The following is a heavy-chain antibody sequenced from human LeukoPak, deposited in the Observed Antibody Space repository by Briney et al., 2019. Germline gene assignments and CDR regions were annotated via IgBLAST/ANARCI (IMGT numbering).Heavy chain of an antibody. CDR2: IRGSGSET. V-gene: IGHV3-23*01. Sequence: PGGSLRLSCAGSGFTFNSYAMSWVRQAPGKGLEWVRGIRGSGSETFYADSVKGRFTISRDNSINTLYLQMNSLRVEDTALYYCAKDRLRFLIPHDWGQGTLVTVSS. D-gene: IGHD3-3*01. J-gene: IGHJ4*02. CDR1: GFTFNSYA. CDR3: AKDRLRFLIPHD.